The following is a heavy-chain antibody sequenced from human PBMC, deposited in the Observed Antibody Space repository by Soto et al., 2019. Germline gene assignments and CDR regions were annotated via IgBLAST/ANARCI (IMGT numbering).Heavy chain of an antibody. J-gene: IGHJ6*02. CDR3: ARHSPPFFYGSGPWDV. CDR2: IYSRGST. V-gene: IGHV4-59*08. D-gene: IGHD3-10*01. CDR1: GGSISNSY. Sequence: PSETLSLTCTVPGGSISNSYWSLIRQSPGKGLEWIGYIYSRGSTNYNPSPKSRVTISVDTSKNQFSLKLSSLSAADTAVYYCARHSPPFFYGSGPWDVWGQGTTVTVSS.